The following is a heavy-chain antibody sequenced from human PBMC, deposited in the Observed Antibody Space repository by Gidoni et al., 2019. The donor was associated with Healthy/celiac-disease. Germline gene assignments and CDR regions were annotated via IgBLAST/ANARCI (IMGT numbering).Heavy chain of an antibody. CDR1: GFTLSSYG. CDR3: AKGGVGATVGRFDY. V-gene: IGHV3-30*18. J-gene: IGHJ4*02. CDR2: ISYDGSNK. D-gene: IGHD1-26*01. Sequence: QVQLAESGGGVVQPGRYLRLSCAASGFTLSSYGMHWVRQAPGKGLEWVAVISYDGSNKYYADSVKGRFTISRDNSKNTLYLQMNSLRAEDTAVYYCAKGGVGATVGRFDYWGQGTLVTVSS.